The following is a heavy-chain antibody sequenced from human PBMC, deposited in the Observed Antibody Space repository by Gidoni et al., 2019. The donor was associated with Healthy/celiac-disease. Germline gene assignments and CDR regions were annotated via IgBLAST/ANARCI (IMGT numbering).Heavy chain of an antibody. CDR3: ARHRPCGGDCYTFDY. J-gene: IGHJ4*02. Sequence: QLQLQESGPGLVKPSETLSLTCTVSGGSISRSSYYWGWIRQPPGKGLEWIGSIYYSGSTYYNPSLKSRVPISVDTSKNQFSLKLSSVTAADTAVYYCARHRPCGGDCYTFDYWGQGTLVTVSS. V-gene: IGHV4-39*01. CDR1: GGSISRSSYY. D-gene: IGHD2-21*02. CDR2: IYYSGST.